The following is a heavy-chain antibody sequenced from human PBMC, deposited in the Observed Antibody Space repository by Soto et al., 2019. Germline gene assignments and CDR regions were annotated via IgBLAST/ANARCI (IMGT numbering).Heavy chain of an antibody. CDR1: GGSFSGYY. D-gene: IGHD2-15*01. V-gene: IGHV4-34*01. CDR2: INHSGST. Sequence: PSETLSLTCAVYGGSFSGYYWSWIRQPPGKGLEWIGEINHSGSTNYNPSLKSRVTISVDTSKNQFSLKLSSVTAADTAVYYCARAGYCSGGSCYFDYWGQGTLVTAPQ. J-gene: IGHJ4*02. CDR3: ARAGYCSGGSCYFDY.